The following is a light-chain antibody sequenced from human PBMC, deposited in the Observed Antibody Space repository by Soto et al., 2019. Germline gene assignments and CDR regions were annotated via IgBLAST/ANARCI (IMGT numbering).Light chain of an antibody. Sequence: EIALTQSPGTLSLSPGERATLSCRASQSLSSSYIAWYQQKPGQAPRLLIYGASSRATGIPDRFSGSGSGTDFTLTISRLEPEDFAVYYCQQYGSSGTFGQGTKVDIK. CDR2: GAS. CDR3: QQYGSSGT. J-gene: IGKJ1*01. CDR1: QSLSSSY. V-gene: IGKV3-20*01.